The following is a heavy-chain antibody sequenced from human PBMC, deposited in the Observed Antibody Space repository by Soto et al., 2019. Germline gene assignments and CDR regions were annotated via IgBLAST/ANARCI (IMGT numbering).Heavy chain of an antibody. D-gene: IGHD3-22*01. Sequence: GGSLRLSCAASGFTFSSYAMSWVRQAPGKGLEWVSAISGSGGSTYYADSVKGRFTISRDNSKNTLYLQMNSLRAEDTAVYYCAKDPTMIVVVKYFDYWGQGTLVTVSS. CDR3: AKDPTMIVVVKYFDY. CDR2: ISGSGGST. V-gene: IGHV3-23*01. J-gene: IGHJ4*02. CDR1: GFTFSSYA.